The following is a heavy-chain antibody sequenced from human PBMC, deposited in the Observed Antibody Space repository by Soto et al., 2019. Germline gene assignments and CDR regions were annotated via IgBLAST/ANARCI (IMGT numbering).Heavy chain of an antibody. V-gene: IGHV3-64D*06. CDR2: VRGNGDPP. J-gene: IGHJ4*02. CDR3: VKSRGGNNFDFFD. CDR1: GFTFSSYA. Sequence: PGGSLRLSCSASGFTFSSYAMHWVRQAPGKGLEYVSGVRGNGDPPFYADSVKGRFTISRDNSKNTLYLQMISLSADDTAVYYCVKSRGGNNFDFFDWGQGALVTVSS. D-gene: IGHD5-12*01.